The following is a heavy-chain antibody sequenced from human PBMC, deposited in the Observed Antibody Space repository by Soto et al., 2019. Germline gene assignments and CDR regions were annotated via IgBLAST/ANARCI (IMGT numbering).Heavy chain of an antibody. D-gene: IGHD5-18*01. CDR3: AREWIQLWFFDY. CDR2: IYYSGST. V-gene: IGHV4-30-4*01. J-gene: IGHJ4*02. CDR1: GGSISSGDYY. Sequence: PSXTLSLACTVSGGSISSGDYYWSWIRQPPGKGLEWIGYIYYSGSTYYNPSLKSRVTISVDTSKNQFSLKLSSVTAADTAVYYCAREWIQLWFFDYWGQGTLVTAPQ.